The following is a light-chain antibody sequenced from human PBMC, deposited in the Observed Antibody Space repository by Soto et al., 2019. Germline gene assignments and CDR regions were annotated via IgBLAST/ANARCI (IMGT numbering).Light chain of an antibody. V-gene: IGKV1-39*01. Sequence: DSPMTQAPSSLSASVGGRVTITFRASQSISGSLNWYQQKPGEAPKLLIYAAFSLQSGVPSRFSGSGSGTDFTLTISSLQPEDFATYYCQQSYTTPITFGQGTRLEIK. CDR3: QQSYTTPIT. CDR1: QSISGS. CDR2: AAF. J-gene: IGKJ5*01.